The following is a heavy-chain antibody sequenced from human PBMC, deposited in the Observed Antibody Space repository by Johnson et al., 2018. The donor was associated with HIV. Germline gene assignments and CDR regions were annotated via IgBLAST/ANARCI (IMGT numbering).Heavy chain of an antibody. CDR1: RFTFSDYY. CDR2: ISSSGNTI. J-gene: IGHJ3*01. V-gene: IGHV3-11*04. D-gene: IGHD6-6*01. CDR3: AGEVEYSLLGGV. Sequence: QVQLVESGGGVVQPGRSLRLSCAASRFTFSDYYMTWIRQDPGKGLEWVSYISSSGNTIYYADSVKGRFTISRDNAKNSMYLQMNNPRVEDTAVNYLAGEVEYSLLGGVRGQGTMVTVSS.